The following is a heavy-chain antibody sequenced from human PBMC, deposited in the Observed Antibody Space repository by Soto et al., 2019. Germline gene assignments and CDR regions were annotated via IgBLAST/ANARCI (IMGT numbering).Heavy chain of an antibody. V-gene: IGHV1-2*02. CDR2: IGPESGAT. CDR3: GRGRSGQIVVFY. J-gene: IGHJ4*02. CDR1: GYTFTGHY. Sequence: GAPVKVSCQASGYTFTGHYIHWVRQAPEQGPEWMGGIGPESGATRYAQKFQGRVTMTRDMSITTVYMELNNLSPDDTAVYYCGRGRSGQIVVFYWGQGTPVTVSS. D-gene: IGHD5-12*01.